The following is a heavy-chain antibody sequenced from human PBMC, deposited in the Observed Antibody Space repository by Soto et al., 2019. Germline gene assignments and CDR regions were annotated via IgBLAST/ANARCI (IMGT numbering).Heavy chain of an antibody. CDR1: GASISTSYW. J-gene: IGHJ4*02. CDR3: TRALLKSLDY. D-gene: IGHD3-9*01. Sequence: QVQLQESGPGLVKPSETLSLTCAVSGASISTSYWWSWVRQSPGKGLEWIGEIHYSGTTNYNPSRMSRVTIPLDKPKNQVSLNLKSVTAADTAMYYCTRALLKSLDYWGQGTLVTVSS. V-gene: IGHV4-4*02. CDR2: IHYSGTT.